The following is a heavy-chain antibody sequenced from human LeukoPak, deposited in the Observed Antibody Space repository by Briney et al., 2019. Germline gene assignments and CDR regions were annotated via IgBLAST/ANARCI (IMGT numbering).Heavy chain of an antibody. V-gene: IGHV3-11*04. CDR2: ISSSGDTL. CDR1: GFTFSDYY. CDR3: AELGITMIGGV. J-gene: IGHJ6*04. Sequence: GGSLRLSCAASGFTFSDYYMSWIRQAPGKGLEWVSYISSSGDTLYYADSVKGRFTISRDNAKNSLHLQMNSLRAEDTAVYYCAELGITMIGGVWGKGTTVTISS. D-gene: IGHD3-10*02.